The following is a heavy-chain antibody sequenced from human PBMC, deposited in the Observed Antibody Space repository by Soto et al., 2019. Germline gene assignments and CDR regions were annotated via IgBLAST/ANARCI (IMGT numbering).Heavy chain of an antibody. CDR2: ISGSGGST. CDR3: AKDKGYSYALYYFDY. CDR1: GFTFSSYA. V-gene: IGHV3-23*01. D-gene: IGHD5-18*01. Sequence: GGSLRLSCAASGFTFSSYAMSWVRQAPGKGLEWVSAISGSGGSTYYADSVKGRFTISRDNSKNTLYLQMNSLRAEDTAVYYCAKDKGYSYALYYFDYWGQGTLVTVSS. J-gene: IGHJ4*02.